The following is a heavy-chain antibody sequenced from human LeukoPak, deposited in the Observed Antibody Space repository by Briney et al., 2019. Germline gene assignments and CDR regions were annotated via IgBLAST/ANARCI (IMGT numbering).Heavy chain of an antibody. CDR3: ARALGDTAMVRHPFDY. D-gene: IGHD5-18*01. CDR1: GGSISSGGYY. V-gene: IGHV4-31*03. Sequence: PPETLSLTCTVSGGSISSGGYYWSWIRQHPGKGLEWIGYIYYSGSTYYNPSLKSRVTISVDTSKNQFSLKLSSVTAADTAVYYCARALGDTAMVRHPFDYWGQGTLVTVSS. CDR2: IYYSGST. J-gene: IGHJ4*02.